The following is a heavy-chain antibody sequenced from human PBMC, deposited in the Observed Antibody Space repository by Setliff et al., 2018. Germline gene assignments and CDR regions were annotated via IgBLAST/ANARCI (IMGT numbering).Heavy chain of an antibody. CDR3: ARGRNIAARLLDS. CDR2: INHSGST. J-gene: IGHJ4*02. Sequence: SETLSLTCAAYGGTFSDYHWTWIRQSPEKGLEWIGEINHSGSTNYNPSLKSRVTISIDTSRDQFSLKLISMIAADTAVYYCARGRNIAARLLDSWGQGTLVTVSS. V-gene: IGHV4-34*01. CDR1: GGTFSDYH. D-gene: IGHD6-6*01.